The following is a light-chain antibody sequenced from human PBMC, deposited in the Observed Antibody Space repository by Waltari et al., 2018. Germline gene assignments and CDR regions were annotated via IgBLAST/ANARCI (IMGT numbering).Light chain of an antibody. CDR2: GAS. CDR3: QHYRDYLT. Sequence: DIQITQSPSSLPASVGDRVTITCQASQDIDNYLNWYQQQQGKAPKLLIYGASNLAAGVPSRVSGSGSGTHYTLTITGLQPEDFATYYCQHYRDYLTFGSGTTVDIK. CDR1: QDIDNY. V-gene: IGKV1-33*01. J-gene: IGKJ4*01.